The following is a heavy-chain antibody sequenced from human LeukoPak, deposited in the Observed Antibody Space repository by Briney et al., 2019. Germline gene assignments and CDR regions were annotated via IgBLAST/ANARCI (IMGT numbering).Heavy chain of an antibody. Sequence: SETLSLTCTVSGGSISSYYWSWIRQPPGKGLEWIGYIYYSGSTNYNPSLKSRVTISVDTSKNQFSLKLSSVTAADTAVYYCARRGNDFWSGYSRYYFDHWGQGTLVTVSS. CDR2: IYYSGST. CDR1: GGSISSYY. J-gene: IGHJ4*02. D-gene: IGHD3-3*01. CDR3: ARRGNDFWSGYSRYYFDH. V-gene: IGHV4-59*08.